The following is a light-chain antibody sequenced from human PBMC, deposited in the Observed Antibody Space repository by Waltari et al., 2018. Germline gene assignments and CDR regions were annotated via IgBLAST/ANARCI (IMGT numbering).Light chain of an antibody. CDR2: SNN. CDR1: SSNIGSNT. Sequence: QSVLPQPPSASGTPGQRVTISCSGSSSNIGSNTVHWYQQLPGTAPKLLIYSNNRRPAGGPDRFSGSTSGTSASLAISGLQSEDEADYYCAAWDDSLNGYWVFGGGTKLTVL. CDR3: AAWDDSLNGYWV. V-gene: IGLV1-44*01. J-gene: IGLJ3*02.